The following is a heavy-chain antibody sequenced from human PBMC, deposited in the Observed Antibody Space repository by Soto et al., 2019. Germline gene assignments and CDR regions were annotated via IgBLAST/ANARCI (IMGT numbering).Heavy chain of an antibody. Sequence: SGPTLVKPTQTLTLTCTFSGFSLSTSGMCVSWIRQPPGKALEWLARIDWDDDKYYSTSLKTRLTISKDTSKNQVVLKMTNMDPVDTATYYCARNRLYYYGSGSYTGSYYFDYWGQGTLVTVSS. V-gene: IGHV2-70*11. CDR2: IDWDDDK. D-gene: IGHD3-10*01. CDR1: GFSLSTSGMC. J-gene: IGHJ4*02. CDR3: ARNRLYYYGSGSYTGSYYFDY.